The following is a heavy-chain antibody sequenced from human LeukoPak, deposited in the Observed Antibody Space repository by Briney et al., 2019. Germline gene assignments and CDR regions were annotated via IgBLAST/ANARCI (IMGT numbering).Heavy chain of an antibody. J-gene: IGHJ4*02. D-gene: IGHD1-1*01. CDR1: GGSISSYY. V-gene: IGHV4-59*01. Sequence: SETLSLTCTVSGGSISSYYWSWIRQPPGKGLEWIGYIYYSGSTNYNPSLKSRVTISVDTSKNQFSLKLSSVTAADTAVYYCARGRGTVDYWGQGTLVTVSS. CDR2: IYYSGST. CDR3: ARGRGTVDY.